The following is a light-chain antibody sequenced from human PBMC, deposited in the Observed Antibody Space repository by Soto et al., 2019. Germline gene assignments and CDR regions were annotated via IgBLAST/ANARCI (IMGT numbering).Light chain of an antibody. CDR1: QSVSSSY. V-gene: IGKV3-20*01. CDR2: GAS. CDR3: QQYGSSLTWT. Sequence: EIVLTQSPGTLSLSPGERATLSCRASQSVSSSYLAWYQQKPGQAPRLLIYGASSRATGIPDRFSGSGSGTDFTLTISRLAPEDFAVYYCQQYGSSLTWTVGQGTKVEIK. J-gene: IGKJ1*01.